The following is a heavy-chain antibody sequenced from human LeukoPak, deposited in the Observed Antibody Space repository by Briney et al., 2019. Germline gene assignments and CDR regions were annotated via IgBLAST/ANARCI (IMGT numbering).Heavy chain of an antibody. Sequence: ASVKVSCKASGYTFTSYYMHWVRQAPGQGLEWMGIINPSGGSTSYAQKFQGRVTMTTDTSTSTAYMELRSLRSDDTAVYYCARTLGGGNWFDPWGQGTLVTVSS. CDR1: GYTFTSYY. V-gene: IGHV1-46*01. D-gene: IGHD3-16*01. J-gene: IGHJ5*02. CDR3: ARTLGGGNWFDP. CDR2: INPSGGST.